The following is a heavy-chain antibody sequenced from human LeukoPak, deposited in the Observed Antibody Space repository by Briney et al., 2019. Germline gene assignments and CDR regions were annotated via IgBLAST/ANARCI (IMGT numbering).Heavy chain of an antibody. CDR2: ISSSSSYI. Sequence: GGSLRLSCAASGFTVSSNYMNWARQAPRKGLEWVSSISSSSSYIYYADSVKGRFTISRDNAKHSLYLQMNSLRAEDTAVYYCAREGSSGSCRRYYFDYWGQGTLVTVSS. J-gene: IGHJ4*02. D-gene: IGHD1-26*01. CDR1: GFTVSSNY. CDR3: AREGSSGSCRRYYFDY. V-gene: IGHV3-21*01.